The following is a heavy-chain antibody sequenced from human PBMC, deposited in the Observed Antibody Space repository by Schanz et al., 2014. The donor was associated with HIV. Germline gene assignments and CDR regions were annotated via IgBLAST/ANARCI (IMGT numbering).Heavy chain of an antibody. CDR3: ARGRLIGNSGYPYFDF. V-gene: IGHV3-21*05. CDR1: GFPFSSYA. Sequence: EVQLVESGEGLVKPGGSLRLSCTGSGFPFSSYAINWVRQAPGKGLEWLSYISHTSATIYYLDSVRGRFTISRDNAKNSVYLQMDSLRVEDTALYYCARGRLIGNSGYPYFDFWGQGTQVTVSS. D-gene: IGHD3-10*01. J-gene: IGHJ4*02. CDR2: ISHTSATI.